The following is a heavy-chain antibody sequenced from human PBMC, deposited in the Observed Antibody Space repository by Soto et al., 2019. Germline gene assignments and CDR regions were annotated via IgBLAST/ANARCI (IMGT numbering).Heavy chain of an antibody. D-gene: IGHD3-3*01. V-gene: IGHV3-21*01. Sequence: PGGSRRLSCAASGFTFRSYSMNWVRQAPGKGLEWVSPISSSSSYIYYADSVKGRFTISRDNAKNSLYLQMNSLRAEDTAVYYCAREGLWGVGDFWSGSTDYYYYYGMDVWGQGTTFTVSS. CDR1: GFTFRSYS. J-gene: IGHJ6*02. CDR3: AREGLWGVGDFWSGSTDYYYYYGMDV. CDR2: ISSSSSYI.